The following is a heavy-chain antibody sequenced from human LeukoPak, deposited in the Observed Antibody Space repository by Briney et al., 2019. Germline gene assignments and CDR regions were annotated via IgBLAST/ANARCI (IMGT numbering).Heavy chain of an antibody. CDR3: AREYRYCSGGDCSWPNSGMDV. CDR1: GYTFTSNG. Sequence: GASVKVSCKASGYTFTSNGISWVRQAPGQGPEWMGWISGYNGNTNYAQKFQGRVTMTTDTSTRTADLELRGLRSDDTDVYYCAREYRYCSGGDCSWPNSGMDVWGQGTTVTVSS. CDR2: ISGYNGNT. J-gene: IGHJ6*02. D-gene: IGHD2-15*01. V-gene: IGHV1-18*01.